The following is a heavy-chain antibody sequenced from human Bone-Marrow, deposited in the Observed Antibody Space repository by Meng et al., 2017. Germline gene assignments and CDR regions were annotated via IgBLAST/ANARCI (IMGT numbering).Heavy chain of an antibody. CDR3: ARTKFYDILTGYDFDI. Sequence: SGPTLVKPTQTLTLTCTFSGFSLSTSGMCVSWVRQPPGKALEWLALIDWDDDKYYSTSLKTRLTVSKDTSKNQVVLTMTNMDPVDTATYYCARTKFYDILTGYDFDIWGQGTMVTVSS. CDR2: IDWDDDK. J-gene: IGHJ3*02. CDR1: GFSLSTSGMC. D-gene: IGHD3-9*01. V-gene: IGHV2-70*20.